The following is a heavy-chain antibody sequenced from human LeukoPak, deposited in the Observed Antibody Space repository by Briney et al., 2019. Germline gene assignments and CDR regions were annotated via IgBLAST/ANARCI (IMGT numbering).Heavy chain of an antibody. CDR3: ARGLLWFGELLDF. D-gene: IGHD3-10*01. Sequence: GGSLRLSCAASGFSFSDYYMSWIRQAPGKGLEWVSYISGSGSAIYYADSVKGRFTISRDNAKNSLYLQMNSLRAEDTAVYYCARGLLWFGELLDFWGQGTLVTVSS. CDR2: ISGSGSAI. CDR1: GFSFSDYY. V-gene: IGHV3-11*01. J-gene: IGHJ4*02.